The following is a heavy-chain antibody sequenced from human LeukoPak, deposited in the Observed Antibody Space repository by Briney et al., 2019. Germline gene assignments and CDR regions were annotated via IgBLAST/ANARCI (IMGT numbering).Heavy chain of an antibody. CDR3: AGGRLWWSRLPYYYFTDV. D-gene: IGHD2-21*01. Sequence: SETLSLTCAAYGGSFSGYYWSWVREQPGKGLGWICEIKHSGSTTYNPSPKSRVAISVQTSKNQFSLKLNSVTAADTAVYYCAGGRLWWSRLPYYYFTDVWGQGTTATVPS. J-gene: IGHJ6*02. CDR2: IKHSGST. CDR1: GGSFSGYY. V-gene: IGHV4-34*01.